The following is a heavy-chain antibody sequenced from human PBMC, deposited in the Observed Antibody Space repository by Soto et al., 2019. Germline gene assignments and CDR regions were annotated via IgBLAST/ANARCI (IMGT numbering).Heavy chain of an antibody. CDR3: ARGYTGYCSGGTCYWFDP. CDR1: GFSFSSYS. J-gene: IGHJ5*02. CDR2: ISSSASHI. D-gene: IGHD2-15*01. V-gene: IGHV3-21*01. Sequence: EVQLVESGGGLVKPGGSLRLSCAASGFSFSSYSMNWVRQAPGKGLEWVSSISSSASHINYADSVKGRVTISRDNAKKPLYLQMNSLRAEDTAVYYCARGYTGYCSGGTCYWFDPWGQGTLVTVSS.